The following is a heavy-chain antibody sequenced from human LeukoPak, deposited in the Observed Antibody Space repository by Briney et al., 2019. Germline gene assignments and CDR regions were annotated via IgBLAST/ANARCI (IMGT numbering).Heavy chain of an antibody. Sequence: PSETLSLTCTVSGGSISSSSYYWGWIRQPPGKGLEWIGYIYYSGSTNYNPSLKSRVTISVDTSKNQFSLKLSSVTAADTAVYYCARTSGSYPPDYWGQGTLVTVSS. CDR1: GGSISSSSYY. V-gene: IGHV4-61*05. CDR2: IYYSGST. D-gene: IGHD1-26*01. J-gene: IGHJ4*02. CDR3: ARTSGSYPPDY.